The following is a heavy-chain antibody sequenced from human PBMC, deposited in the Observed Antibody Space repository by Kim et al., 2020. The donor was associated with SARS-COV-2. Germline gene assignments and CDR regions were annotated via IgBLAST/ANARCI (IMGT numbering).Heavy chain of an antibody. CDR3: ARPSCGGSCFDY. D-gene: IGHD2-15*01. Sequence: YYADSVKGRFTISRDNSKNTLYLQMNSVRAEDTAVYYCARPSCGGSCFDYWGQGTLVTVSS. J-gene: IGHJ4*02. V-gene: IGHV3-66*04.